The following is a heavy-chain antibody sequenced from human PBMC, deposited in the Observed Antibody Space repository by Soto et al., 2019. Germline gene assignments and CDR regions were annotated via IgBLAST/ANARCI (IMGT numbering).Heavy chain of an antibody. CDR2: ISGSGGST. V-gene: IGHV3-23*01. CDR1: GFTFSSYA. D-gene: IGHD6-13*01. J-gene: IGHJ5*02. Sequence: GGSLRLSCAASGFTFSSYAMSWVRQAPGKGLEWVSAISGSGGSTYYADSVKGRFTISRDNSKNTLYLQMNSLRAEDTAVYYCAKDMTGEDSSSWYSYFDPWGQGTLVTVSS. CDR3: AKDMTGEDSSSWYSYFDP.